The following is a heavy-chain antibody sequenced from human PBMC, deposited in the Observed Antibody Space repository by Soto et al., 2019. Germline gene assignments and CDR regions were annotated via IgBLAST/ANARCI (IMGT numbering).Heavy chain of an antibody. D-gene: IGHD3-16*02. V-gene: IGHV5-51*01. CDR3: AGLSTFGGVIAYYYYGMDV. CDR2: IYPGDSDT. Sequence: GESLKISCKGSGYSFTSYWIGWVRQMPGKGLEWMGIIYPGDSDTRYSPSFQGQVTISADKSISTAYLQWSSLKASDTAMYYCAGLSTFGGVIAYYYYGMDVWGQGATVTVSS. J-gene: IGHJ6*02. CDR1: GYSFTSYW.